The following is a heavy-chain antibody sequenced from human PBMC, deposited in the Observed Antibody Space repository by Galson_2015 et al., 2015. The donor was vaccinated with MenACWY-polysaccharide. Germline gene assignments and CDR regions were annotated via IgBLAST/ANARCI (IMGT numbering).Heavy chain of an antibody. CDR2: ISGGGSMI. V-gene: IGHV3-48*03. CDR3: ARDRGSYDAYDI. Sequence: SLRLSCAASGFTFSTYEMNWVRQSPEKGLQWIAYISGGGSMIHYADSVKGRFTIFRDNAKDSLYLEMNSLTAEDTGLYYCARDRGSYDAYDIWGQGTVVTVSS. D-gene: IGHD5-18*01. CDR1: GFTFSTYE. J-gene: IGHJ3*02.